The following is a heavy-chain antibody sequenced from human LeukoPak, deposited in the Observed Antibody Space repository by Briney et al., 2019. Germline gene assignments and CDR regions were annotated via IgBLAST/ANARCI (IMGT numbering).Heavy chain of an antibody. J-gene: IGHJ4*02. D-gene: IGHD5-18*01. Sequence: GGSLRLSCAASGFTFSNYAMSWVRQAPGKGLEWVSSISGSASSTYYADSVKGRFTISRDNSKNTLYLQVNSLRAEDTAVYYCAKVTAVLSGGTDYWGQGTLVTVSS. CDR1: GFTFSNYA. V-gene: IGHV3-23*01. CDR3: AKVTAVLSGGTDY. CDR2: ISGSASST.